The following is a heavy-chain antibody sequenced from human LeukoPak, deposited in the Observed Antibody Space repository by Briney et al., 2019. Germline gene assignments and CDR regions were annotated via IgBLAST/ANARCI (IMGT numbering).Heavy chain of an antibody. J-gene: IGHJ4*02. V-gene: IGHV3-11*01. D-gene: IGHD3-10*01. CDR2: ISSSGSTI. CDR1: GFTFSDYY. Sequence: GGSLRLSCAASGFTFSDYYMSWIRHAPGMGLEWLSCISSSGSTIYYADSVKGRFTISRDNARNSLYLQMNSLRAEDTAVYYCARLFGSGTYLFDYWGQGALVTVSS. CDR3: ARLFGSGTYLFDY.